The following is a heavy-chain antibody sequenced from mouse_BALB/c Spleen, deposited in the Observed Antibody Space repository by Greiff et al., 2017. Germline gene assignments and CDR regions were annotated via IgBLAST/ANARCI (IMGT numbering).Heavy chain of an antibody. CDR2: ISSGSSTI. CDR1: GFTFSSFG. CDR3: ARRHYGNYEGGFDY. V-gene: IGHV5-17*02. Sequence: EVKLVESGGGLVQPGGSRKLSCAASGFTFSSFGMHWVRQAPEKGLEWVAYISSGSSTIYYADTVKGRFTISRDNPKNTLFLQMTSLRSEDTAMYYCARRHYGNYEGGFDYWGQGTTLTVSA. J-gene: IGHJ2*01. D-gene: IGHD2-1*01.